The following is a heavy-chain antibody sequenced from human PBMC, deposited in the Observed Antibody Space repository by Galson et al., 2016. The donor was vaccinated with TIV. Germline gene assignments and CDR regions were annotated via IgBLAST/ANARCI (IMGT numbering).Heavy chain of an antibody. CDR2: ISAGGGRT. D-gene: IGHD3-22*01. J-gene: IGHJ4*02. Sequence: SLRLSCAASGFTFSSFAVSWVRQAPGKGLEWVSGISAGGGRTNYADSVKGRFTISRDNPKNTLYLQMSSLRADDTAVYFCAKMDSSGFDYVRRFDIWCQGTLATVSS. V-gene: IGHV3-23*01. CDR1: GFTFSSFA. CDR3: AKMDSSGFDYVRRFDI.